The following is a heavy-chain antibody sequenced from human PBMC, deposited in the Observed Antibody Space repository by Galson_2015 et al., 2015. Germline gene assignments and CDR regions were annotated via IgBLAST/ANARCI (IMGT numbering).Heavy chain of an antibody. D-gene: IGHD4-17*01. CDR2: IKQAGSEK. J-gene: IGHJ6*02. CDR1: GFAFASYW. CDR3: ARKYDYGDYVSGMDV. Sequence: SLRLSCAASGFAFASYWMTWVRQAPGKGLEWVANIKQAGSEKYYVDSVKGRFTISRDNAKNSLYLQMNSLRAEDTAVYYCARKYDYGDYVSGMDVWGQGTTVTVSS. V-gene: IGHV3-7*01.